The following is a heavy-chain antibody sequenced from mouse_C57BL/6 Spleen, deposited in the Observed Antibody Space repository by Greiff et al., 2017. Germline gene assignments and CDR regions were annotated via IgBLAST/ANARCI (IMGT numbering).Heavy chain of an antibody. Sequence: DVKLVESVAELVRPGASVKLSCTASGFNIKNTYMHWVKQRPEQGLEWIGRIDPANGNTKYDPKFQGKATITADTSSNTAYLQLSSLTSEDTAIYYCARGTTVVANHWYFDVWGTGTTVTVSS. CDR2: IDPANGNT. V-gene: IGHV14-3*01. CDR1: GFNIKNTY. CDR3: ARGTTVVANHWYFDV. D-gene: IGHD1-1*01. J-gene: IGHJ1*03.